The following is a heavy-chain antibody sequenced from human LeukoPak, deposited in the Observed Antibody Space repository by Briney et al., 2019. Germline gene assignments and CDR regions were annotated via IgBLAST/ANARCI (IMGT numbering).Heavy chain of an antibody. D-gene: IGHD3-10*01. V-gene: IGHV4-4*07. Sequence: SETLSLTCTVSGGSISSYYWSWIRQPAGKGRGWIGRIYTSGSTNYNPSLKSRVTMTVDTSKNQFSLKLSSVTAADTAVYYCARDLRVTMVRGVAYYYYYGMDVWGQGTTVTVSS. J-gene: IGHJ6*02. CDR3: ARDLRVTMVRGVAYYYYYGMDV. CDR1: GGSISSYY. CDR2: IYTSGST.